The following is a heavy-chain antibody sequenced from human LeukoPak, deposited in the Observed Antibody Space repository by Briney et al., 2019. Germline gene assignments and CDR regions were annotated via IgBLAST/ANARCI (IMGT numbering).Heavy chain of an antibody. J-gene: IGHJ4*02. D-gene: IGHD3-10*01. CDR1: GFTFSTYA. CDR3: AKDRAMVRGVIHDY. V-gene: IGHV3-23*01. Sequence: PGGSLRLSCAASGFTFSTYAMTWVRQAPGKGLEWVSGISGSGDSTYYADSVKGRFTISRDNAKNSLYLQMNSLRAEDTALYYCAKDRAMVRGVIHDYWGQGTLVTVSS. CDR2: ISGSGDST.